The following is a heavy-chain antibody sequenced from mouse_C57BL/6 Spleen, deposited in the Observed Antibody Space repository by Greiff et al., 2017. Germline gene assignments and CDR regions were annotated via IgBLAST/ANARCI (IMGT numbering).Heavy chain of an antibody. D-gene: IGHD1-1*02. CDR1: GYSITSGYY. Sequence: ESGPGLVKPSQSLSLTCSVTGYSITSGYYWNWIRQFPGNKLEWMGYISYDGSNNYNPSLKNRISITRDTSKNQFFLKLNSVTTEDTATYYCARGVAPSLDYWGQGTTL. CDR3: ARGVAPSLDY. CDR2: ISYDGSN. J-gene: IGHJ2*01. V-gene: IGHV3-6*01.